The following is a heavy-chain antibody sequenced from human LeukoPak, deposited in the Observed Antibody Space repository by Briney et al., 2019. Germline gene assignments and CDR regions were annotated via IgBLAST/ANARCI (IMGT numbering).Heavy chain of an antibody. Sequence: ASVNVSCKASGYTFTGYYMHWVRQAPGQGLEWMGWINPNSGGTNYAQKFQGRVTMTRDTSISTAYMELSRLRSDDTAVYYCARGSTTFFEIRRGAFDIWGHGTMVTVSS. D-gene: IGHD3-16*01. CDR3: ARGSTTFFEIRRGAFDI. CDR1: GYTFTGYY. CDR2: INPNSGGT. V-gene: IGHV1-2*02. J-gene: IGHJ3*02.